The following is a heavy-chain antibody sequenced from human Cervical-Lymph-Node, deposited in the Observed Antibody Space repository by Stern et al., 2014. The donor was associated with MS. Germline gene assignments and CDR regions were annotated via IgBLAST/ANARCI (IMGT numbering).Heavy chain of an antibody. D-gene: IGHD3-10*01. CDR2: IIPIFGIA. CDR3: ARTYYYGSGTYAYYYYNMDV. V-gene: IGHV1-69*01. Sequence: QLVQSGAEVKKPGSSVKVSCKASGGTFSSYAISWVRQAPGQGLEWMGGIIPIFGIANYAQKFQGRVTITADESTSTIYMKVSSLRSEDTAVYYCARTYYYGSGTYAYYYYNMDVWGQGTAVTVSS. CDR1: GGTFSSYA. J-gene: IGHJ6*02.